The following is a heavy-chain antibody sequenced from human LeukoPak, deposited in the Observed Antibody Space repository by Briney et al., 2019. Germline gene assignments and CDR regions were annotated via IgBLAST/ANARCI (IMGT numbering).Heavy chain of an antibody. CDR3: AKDYYDSSGYIFHY. Sequence: PGGSLRLSCAASGFTFSSYWMSWVRQAPGKGLEWVAVISHDGSDKYYADSVKGRFTISRDNSKNTLYLQMNSLRAEDTAVYYCAKDYYDSSGYIFHYWGQGTLVTVSS. D-gene: IGHD3-22*01. V-gene: IGHV3-30*18. CDR1: GFTFSSYW. J-gene: IGHJ4*02. CDR2: ISHDGSDK.